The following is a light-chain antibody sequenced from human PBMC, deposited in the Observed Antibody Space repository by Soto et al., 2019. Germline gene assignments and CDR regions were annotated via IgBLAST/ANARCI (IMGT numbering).Light chain of an antibody. CDR3: QSFDAGVSGYV. J-gene: IGLJ1*01. Sequence: QSALTQPASVSGSPGQSITISCTGTSSDVGGYNYVSWYQQHPGKAPKLMIFEVSNRPSGVSNRFSGSKSGNTASLTISGLQAEDEAEYYCQSFDAGVSGYVFGPGTKVTVL. CDR2: EVS. V-gene: IGLV2-14*01. CDR1: SSDVGGYNY.